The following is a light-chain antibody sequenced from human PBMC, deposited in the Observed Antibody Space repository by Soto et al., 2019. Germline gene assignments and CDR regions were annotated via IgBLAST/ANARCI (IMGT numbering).Light chain of an antibody. J-gene: IGKJ4*01. CDR3: QQFNSYPLT. CDR1: QGISSY. CDR2: GAS. V-gene: IGKV1-9*01. Sequence: DIQLTQSPSFLSASVGDRVTITCRASQGISSYLAWYQQRPGKAPKLLIYGASTVQSGVPSRFSGSGSGTEFTLTISSLQPEDFTTYNCQQFNSYPLTFGGGTKVEIK.